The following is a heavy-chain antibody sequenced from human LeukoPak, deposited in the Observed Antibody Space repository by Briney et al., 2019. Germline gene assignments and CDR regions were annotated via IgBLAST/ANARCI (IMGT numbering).Heavy chain of an antibody. Sequence: ASVKVSCKASGYTFTSYGISWVRQAPGQGLEWMGWISAYNGNTNYAQKLQGRVTMTTDTSTSTAYMELRSLRSDDTAVYYCARDSPYYDILTGYYHIIDYWGQGTLVTVSS. CDR1: GYTFTSYG. CDR3: ARDSPYYDILTGYYHIIDY. V-gene: IGHV1-18*01. D-gene: IGHD3-9*01. CDR2: ISAYNGNT. J-gene: IGHJ4*02.